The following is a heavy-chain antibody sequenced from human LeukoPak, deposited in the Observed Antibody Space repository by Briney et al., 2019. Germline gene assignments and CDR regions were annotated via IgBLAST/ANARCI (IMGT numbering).Heavy chain of an antibody. D-gene: IGHD3-10*01. CDR2: ISSSSSYI. V-gene: IGHV3-21*01. CDR3: ARVAYGSGSYQDH. J-gene: IGHJ4*02. Sequence: PGGSLRLSCAASGFTFSSYSMNWVRQAPGEGLEWVSSISSSSSYIYYADSVKGRFTISRDNAKNSLYLQMNSLRAEDTAVYYCARVAYGSGSYQDHWGQGTLVTVSS. CDR1: GFTFSSYS.